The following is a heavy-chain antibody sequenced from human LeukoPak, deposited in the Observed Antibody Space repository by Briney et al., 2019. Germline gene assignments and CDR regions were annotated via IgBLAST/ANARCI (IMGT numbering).Heavy chain of an antibody. J-gene: IGHJ4*02. CDR1: GFTFDDYG. Sequence: GGSLRLSCAASGFTFDDYGMSWVRQAPGKGPEWVSGINWNGGSTGYADSVKGRFTISRDNAKNSLYLQMNSLRAEDTAVYYCARDVYYGSGSPRLDYWGQGTLVTVSS. D-gene: IGHD3-10*01. CDR2: INWNGGST. CDR3: ARDVYYGSGSPRLDY. V-gene: IGHV3-20*04.